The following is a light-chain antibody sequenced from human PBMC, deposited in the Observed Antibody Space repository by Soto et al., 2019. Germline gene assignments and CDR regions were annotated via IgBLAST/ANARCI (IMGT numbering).Light chain of an antibody. CDR1: QAIRND. CDR2: TAS. J-gene: IGKJ1*01. Sequence: AIQMTQSPSSLSASVGDTVIITCRASQAIRNDLGWYQQKPGKAPKLLIYTASTLESGVPSRFSGSGSGTDFTLTIRSLRPEDSATYFCLHDYSYPRTFGQGTKV. CDR3: LHDYSYPRT. V-gene: IGKV1-6*01.